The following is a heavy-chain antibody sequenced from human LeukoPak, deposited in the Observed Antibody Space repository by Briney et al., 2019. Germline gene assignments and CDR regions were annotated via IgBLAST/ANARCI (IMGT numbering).Heavy chain of an antibody. Sequence: GGSLRLSCAASGFTFSSYSMNWVRQAPGKGLEWVSSISSSSYIYYADSVKGRFTISRDNAKNSLYLQMNSLRAEDTAVYYCAREAIAAAGKIDYWGQGTLVTVSS. J-gene: IGHJ4*02. CDR3: AREAIAAAGKIDY. D-gene: IGHD6-13*01. CDR2: ISSSSYI. CDR1: GFTFSSYS. V-gene: IGHV3-21*01.